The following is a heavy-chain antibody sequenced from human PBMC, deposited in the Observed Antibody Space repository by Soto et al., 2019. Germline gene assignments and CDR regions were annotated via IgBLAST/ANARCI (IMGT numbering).Heavy chain of an antibody. V-gene: IGHV4-30-2*01. CDR3: ASLISRDGYTSFDY. D-gene: IGHD5-12*01. CDR1: SGSISSYS. J-gene: IGHJ4*02. CDR2: ILHSGST. Sequence: SETLSLTCAVSSGSISSYSWTWIRQPPGKGLEWVGYILHSGSTYYNPSLKSRVIISVDRSKNQFFLKLMSVTAAETAIYYCASLISRDGYTSFDYWGQGALVTVSS.